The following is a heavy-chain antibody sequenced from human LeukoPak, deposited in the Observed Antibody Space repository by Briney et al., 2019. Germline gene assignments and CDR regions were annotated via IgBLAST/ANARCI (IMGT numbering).Heavy chain of an antibody. CDR2: INPNSGGT. Sequence: GASVKVSCKASGYTFTGYYMHWVRQAPGQGLEWMGWINPNSGGTNYAQKFQGWVTMTRDTSISTAYMELSRLRSDDTAVYYCARAEGGSGSYFFDYWGQGTRVTVSS. CDR1: GYTFTGYY. D-gene: IGHD3-10*01. V-gene: IGHV1-2*04. CDR3: ARAEGGSGSYFFDY. J-gene: IGHJ4*02.